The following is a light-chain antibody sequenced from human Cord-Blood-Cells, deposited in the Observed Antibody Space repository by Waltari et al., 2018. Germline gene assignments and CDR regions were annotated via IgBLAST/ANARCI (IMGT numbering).Light chain of an antibody. CDR2: LGS. CDR1: QSLVHSNGYNY. Sequence: DIVMTQSPLSLPVTPGEPASISCSSSQSLVHSNGYNYLDWYLQKPGQSPQLLIYLGSNRASGVTDRFSGSGSGTDFTLKISRVEAEDVGVYYCMQALQTPLTFGGGTKVEIK. V-gene: IGKV2-28*01. J-gene: IGKJ4*01. CDR3: MQALQTPLT.